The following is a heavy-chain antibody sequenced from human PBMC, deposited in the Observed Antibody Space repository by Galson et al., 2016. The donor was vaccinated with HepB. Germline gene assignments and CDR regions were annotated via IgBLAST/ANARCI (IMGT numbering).Heavy chain of an antibody. CDR2: IYNSGST. D-gene: IGHD4-17*01. Sequence: SETLSLTCTVSGGSVSRINHFWTWIRQPPGKGLEWIGYIYNSGSTNYNASPRSPVTILVDKSKNQFTLNMNTATAADTAFYCCTRYSTYGVSGYFDYWGQGPLVTVSS. CDR1: GGSVSRINHF. CDR3: TRYSTYGVSGYFDY. V-gene: IGHV4-61*01. J-gene: IGHJ4*02.